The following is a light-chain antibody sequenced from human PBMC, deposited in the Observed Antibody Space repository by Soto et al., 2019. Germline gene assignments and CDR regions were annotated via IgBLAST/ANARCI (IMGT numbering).Light chain of an antibody. CDR3: SSKAGTNNLGVI. V-gene: IGLV2-8*01. Sequence: QSALTQPPSASGSPGQSVAISCTGNSSDVGGYNDVSWYQQLPGKAPKLMIYEVTERPSGVPDRFSGSKSGNTASLTISGLQADDEADYYCSSKAGTNNLGVIFGGGTKVTVL. CDR2: EVT. J-gene: IGLJ2*01. CDR1: SSDVGGYND.